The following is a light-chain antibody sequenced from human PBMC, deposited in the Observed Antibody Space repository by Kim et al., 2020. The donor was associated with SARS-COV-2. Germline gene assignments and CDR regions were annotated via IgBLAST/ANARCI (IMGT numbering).Light chain of an antibody. CDR3: QQYVNWPRT. Sequence: EIVMTQSPATLSVSPRERATLSCRASQSVSTNLAWYQQKPGQAPRLLIHGASTRATGIPARFSGSGSGTEFTLTISRLQSEDIAVYYCQQYVNWPRTFGQGTKVEIK. CDR1: QSVSTN. J-gene: IGKJ1*01. V-gene: IGKV3-15*01. CDR2: GAS.